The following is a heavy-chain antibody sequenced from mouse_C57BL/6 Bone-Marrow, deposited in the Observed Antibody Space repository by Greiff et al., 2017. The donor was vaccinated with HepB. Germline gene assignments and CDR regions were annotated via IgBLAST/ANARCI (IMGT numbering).Heavy chain of an antibody. Sequence: EVKLLESVAELVRPGASVKLSCTASGFNIKNTYMYWVKQRPEQGLEWIGRIDPANGNTKYAPKFQGKATITADTSSNTSYLQLSSLTSEDTAIYYCASLLWFPFDYWGQGTTLTVSS. D-gene: IGHD2-2*01. J-gene: IGHJ2*01. CDR1: GFNIKNTY. CDR2: IDPANGNT. CDR3: ASLLWFPFDY. V-gene: IGHV14-3*01.